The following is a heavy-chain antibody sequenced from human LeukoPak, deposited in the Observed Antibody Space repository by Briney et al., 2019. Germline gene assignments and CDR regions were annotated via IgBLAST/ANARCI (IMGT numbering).Heavy chain of an antibody. J-gene: IGHJ4*02. CDR1: GYTFTSYY. CDR3: ARETSYYDSSYYVDY. V-gene: IGHV1-46*01. D-gene: IGHD3-22*01. CDR2: INPSGGST. Sequence: ASVKVSCKASGYTFTSYYMHWVRQAPGQGLEWMGIINPSGGSTSYAQKFQGRVTMTRDTSTSTVYMELSSLRSEDTAVYYCARETSYYDSSYYVDYWGQGTLVTVSS.